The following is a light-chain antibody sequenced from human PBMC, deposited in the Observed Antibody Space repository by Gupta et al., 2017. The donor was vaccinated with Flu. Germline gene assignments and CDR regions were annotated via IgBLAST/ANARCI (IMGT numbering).Light chain of an antibody. V-gene: IGLV3-1*01. CDR3: QAWDSGTCG. J-gene: IGLJ2*01. CDR2: QDI. Sequence: SFELTQPPSVSVSPGQTATITCSGTGNELGDIYVSWYQQKPGQSPVLVIYQDIQRPSGIPERFSGSNSGDTATLSISETQPMDEADYYCQAWDSGTCGFGGGTRLT. CDR1: ELGDIY.